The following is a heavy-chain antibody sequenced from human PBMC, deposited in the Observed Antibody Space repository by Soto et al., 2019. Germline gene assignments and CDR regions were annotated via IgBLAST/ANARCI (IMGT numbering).Heavy chain of an antibody. CDR3: ARDRLSVLELHRYYYYYGMDV. D-gene: IGHD1-7*01. CDR1: GFTFSSYG. CDR2: IWYDGSNK. J-gene: IGHJ6*02. V-gene: IGHV3-33*01. Sequence: GGSLRLSCAASGFTFSSYGMHWVRQAPGKGLEWVAVIWYDGSNKYYADSVKGRFTISRDNSKNTLYLQMNSLRAEDTAVYYCARDRLSVLELHRYYYYYGMDVWGQGTTVTVSS.